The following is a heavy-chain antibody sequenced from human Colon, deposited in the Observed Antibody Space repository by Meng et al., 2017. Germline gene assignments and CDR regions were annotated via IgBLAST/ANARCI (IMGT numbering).Heavy chain of an antibody. J-gene: IGHJ4*02. CDR2: ISNSYKT. CDR1: GDSIANSKW. D-gene: IGHD1-7*01. CDR3: ARERVRELGLFDS. Sequence: QLDLQEPGPGLVPASGTLSLACGASGDSIANSKWWSWLRQAPGKGPEWIGEISNSYKTVYSPSLKSRVRISLDKSNNQFSLTLTSVTTADTAVYYCARERVRELGLFDSWGQGILVTVSS. V-gene: IGHV4-4*02.